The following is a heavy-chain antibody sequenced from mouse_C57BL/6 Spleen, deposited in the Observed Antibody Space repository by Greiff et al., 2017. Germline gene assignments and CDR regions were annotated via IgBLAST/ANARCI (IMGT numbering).Heavy chain of an antibody. V-gene: IGHV5-17*01. J-gene: IGHJ3*01. CDR2: ISSGSSTI. Sequence: EVQRVESGGGLVKPGGSLKLSCAASGFTFSDYGMHWVRQAPEKGLEWVAYISSGSSTIYYADTVKGRYTISRDNAKNTLFLQMTSLRSEDTAMYYCASPPHYYGSSYEFAYWGQGTLVTVSA. CDR1: GFTFSDYG. CDR3: ASPPHYYGSSYEFAY. D-gene: IGHD1-1*01.